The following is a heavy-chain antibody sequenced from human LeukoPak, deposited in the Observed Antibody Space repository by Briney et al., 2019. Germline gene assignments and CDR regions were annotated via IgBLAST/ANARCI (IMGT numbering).Heavy chain of an antibody. CDR2: ISSSSSYI. V-gene: IGHV3-21*01. D-gene: IGHD4-23*01. J-gene: IGHJ4*02. CDR3: ARDSRTVADFDY. Sequence: PGGSLRLSCAASGFTFSSYSMNWVRQAPGKGLEWVSSISSSSSYIYYADSVKGRFTISRDNAKNSLYLQMNSLRAEDTAVYYCARDSRTVADFDYWGQGTLVTVSS. CDR1: GFTFSSYS.